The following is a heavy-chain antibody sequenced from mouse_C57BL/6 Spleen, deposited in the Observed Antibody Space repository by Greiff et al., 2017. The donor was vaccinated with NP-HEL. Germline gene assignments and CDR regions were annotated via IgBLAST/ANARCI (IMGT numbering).Heavy chain of an antibody. D-gene: IGHD5-2*01. CDR2: IWSGGST. CDR3: ARKNTFYALDY. Sequence: QVQLKESGPGLVQPSQSLSITCTVSGFSLTSYGVHWVRQSPGKGLEWLGVIWSGGSTDYNAAFISRLSIIKYNSKTQLFFKMNTLQADDTAIYYCARKNTFYALDYWGQGTSVTVSS. J-gene: IGHJ4*01. V-gene: IGHV2-2*01. CDR1: GFSLTSYG.